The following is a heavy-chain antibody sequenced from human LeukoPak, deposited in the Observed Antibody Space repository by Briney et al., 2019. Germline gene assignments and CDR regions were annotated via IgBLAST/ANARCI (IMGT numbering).Heavy chain of an antibody. CDR3: AKDKARRCSGGSCYLSFDY. Sequence: GGSLRLFCAASGFILSSNYMSWVRQAPGKGLEWVSIIYSRGSTYYADSVKGRFTISRDNSKNTLYLQMNSLRDEDTAVYYCAKDKARRCSGGSCYLSFDYWGQGTRVTVSS. J-gene: IGHJ4*02. D-gene: IGHD2-15*01. CDR1: GFILSSNY. V-gene: IGHV3-53*01. CDR2: IYSRGST.